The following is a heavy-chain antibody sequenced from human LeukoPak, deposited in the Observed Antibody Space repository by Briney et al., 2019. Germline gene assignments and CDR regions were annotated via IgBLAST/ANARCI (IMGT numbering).Heavy chain of an antibody. D-gene: IGHD6-13*01. Sequence: GGSLRLSCAASGFTFSSYGMHWVRQAPGKGLEWVAVISYDGSNKYYADSVKGRFTISRDNSKNTLYLQMNSLRAEDTAVYYCAKDIEVGQLEQGDAFDIWGQGTMVTVSS. CDR2: ISYDGSNK. J-gene: IGHJ3*02. CDR3: AKDIEVGQLEQGDAFDI. CDR1: GFTFSSYG. V-gene: IGHV3-30*18.